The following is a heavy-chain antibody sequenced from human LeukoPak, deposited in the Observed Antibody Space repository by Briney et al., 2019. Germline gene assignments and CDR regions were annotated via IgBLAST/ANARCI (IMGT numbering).Heavy chain of an antibody. CDR3: ARPLTTVTPDY. J-gene: IGHJ4*02. D-gene: IGHD4-17*01. CDR2: ISYDGSSK. Sequence: GGSLRLSCAASGFTFSSFGMHWVRQAPGKGLEWVAGISYDGSSKYYADSVKGRFTISRDNAKNSLYLQMHSLRAEDTAVYYCARPLTTVTPDYWGQGTLVTVSS. V-gene: IGHV3-30*03. CDR1: GFTFSSFG.